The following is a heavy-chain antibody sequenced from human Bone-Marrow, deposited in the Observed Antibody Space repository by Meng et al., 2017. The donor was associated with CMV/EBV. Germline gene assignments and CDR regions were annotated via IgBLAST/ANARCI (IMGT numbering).Heavy chain of an antibody. CDR1: GYTFTSYG. J-gene: IGHJ6*02. Sequence: ASVKVSCKASGYTFTSYGISWVRQAPEQGLEWMGWISAYNGNTNYAQKLQGRVTITTDESTSTAYMELSSLRSEDTAVYYCARERVIVVVPAATYYYYYGMDVWGQGTTVTVSS. D-gene: IGHD2-2*01. V-gene: IGHV1-18*01. CDR2: ISAYNGNT. CDR3: ARERVIVVVPAATYYYYYGMDV.